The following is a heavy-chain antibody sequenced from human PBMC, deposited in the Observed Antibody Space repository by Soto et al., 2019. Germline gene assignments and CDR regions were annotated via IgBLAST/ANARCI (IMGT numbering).Heavy chain of an antibody. CDR3: ARADYYDSSGYYCGN. V-gene: IGHV3-7*04. CDR1: GFNFRSHW. Sequence: GGSLRLSCAASGFNFRSHWMSWVRQDPGKGLEWVANIKQDGSEKYYVDSVKGRVTISRDNAKNSLYLQMNSLRAEDTAVYYCARADYYDSSGYYCGNWGQGTLVTVSS. J-gene: IGHJ4*02. D-gene: IGHD3-22*01. CDR2: IKQDGSEK.